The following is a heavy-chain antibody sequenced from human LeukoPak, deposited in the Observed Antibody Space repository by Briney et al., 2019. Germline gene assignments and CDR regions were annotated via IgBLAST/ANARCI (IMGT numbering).Heavy chain of an antibody. D-gene: IGHD3-22*01. J-gene: IGHJ4*02. CDR3: AKASERITMIVVVIALDY. Sequence: PGGSLRLSCAASGFTLSIYAMSWVRHAPRKGLEWVSAISGSGRSTYYADSGKGRFTNSRDKSKNTLYLQMNSLRAEDTAVYYCAKASERITMIVVVIALDYWGQGTLVTVSS. CDR2: ISGSGRST. V-gene: IGHV3-23*01. CDR1: GFTLSIYA.